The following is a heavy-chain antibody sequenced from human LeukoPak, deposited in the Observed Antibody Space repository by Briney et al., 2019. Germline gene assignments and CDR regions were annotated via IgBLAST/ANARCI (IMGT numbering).Heavy chain of an antibody. CDR1: GGSFSGYY. CDR3: ARGLSAVVY. CDR2: INHSGST. Sequence: SETLSLTCAVYGGSFSGYYWSWIRQPPGKGLEWIGEINHSGSTNYNPSFKSRVTISVDTSKKQFSLKLNSVTAADTAVYYCARGLSAVVYWGQGTLVTVSS. D-gene: IGHD3-16*02. V-gene: IGHV4-34*01. J-gene: IGHJ4*02.